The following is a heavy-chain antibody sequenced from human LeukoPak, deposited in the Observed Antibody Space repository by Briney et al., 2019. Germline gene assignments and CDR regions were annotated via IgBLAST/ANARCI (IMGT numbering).Heavy chain of an antibody. Sequence: RSWGSLRLSCAASGFTFSSNWMHWVRQGPGKGLVWVSRINPDGSRTDYAESVKGRFTISRDNAKNTLSLEMNSLGDEDTAVYYCSRDFNGRNDFWGQGTLVTVSS. CDR3: SRDFNGRNDF. CDR2: INPDGSRT. V-gene: IGHV3-74*01. J-gene: IGHJ4*02. CDR1: GFTFSSNW. D-gene: IGHD1-14*01.